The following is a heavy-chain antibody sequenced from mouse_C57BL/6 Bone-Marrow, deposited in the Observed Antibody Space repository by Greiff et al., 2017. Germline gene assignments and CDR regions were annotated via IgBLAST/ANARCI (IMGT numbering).Heavy chain of an antibody. CDR1: GFTFSSYA. V-gene: IGHV5-4*03. D-gene: IGHD1-1*01. CDR2: ISDGGSYT. J-gene: IGHJ4*01. CDR3: SRGPVDYGSSLYAMGY. Sequence: EVMLVESGGGLVKPGGSLKLSCAASGFTFSSYAMSWVRQTPGKRLEWVATISDGGSYTYYPDNVKGRITISRDNAKDNLYLQMSHRKSEDTAIYYCSRGPVDYGSSLYAMGYGGQGTSVTVSS.